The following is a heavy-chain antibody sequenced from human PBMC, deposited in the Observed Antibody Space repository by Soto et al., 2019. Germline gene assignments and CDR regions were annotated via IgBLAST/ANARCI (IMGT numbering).Heavy chain of an antibody. CDR2: IYHSGTA. CDR1: GGSMNYYY. J-gene: IGHJ6*02. D-gene: IGHD5-12*01. CDR3: ARDRAIISAPTKEYVFEI. V-gene: IGHV4-59*01. Sequence: SETLSLTCTVSGGSMNYYYWSWIRQHPGKGLEWIGYIYHSGTAEYNPSLKSRVTLSVDTSKSQFSLRMSSVTTADTAVYYCARDRAIISAPTKEYVFEIWGQGTTVTVSS.